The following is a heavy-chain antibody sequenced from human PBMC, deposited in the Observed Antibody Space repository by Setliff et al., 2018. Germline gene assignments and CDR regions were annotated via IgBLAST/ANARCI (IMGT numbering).Heavy chain of an antibody. V-gene: IGHV4-61*09. J-gene: IGHJ4*02. CDR1: GDSISTGINY. CDR3: ARSLGSGSYYGSRPFHSDY. D-gene: IGHD3-10*01. Sequence: ASDTLSLTCTVSGDSISTGINYWSWIRQPAGKGLEWIGHIDRSGNTNFNPSLKSRVTISGDRSKNQFSLELSSVTAADTAVYYCARSLGSGSYYGSRPFHSDYWGQGILVTVSS. CDR2: IDRSGNT.